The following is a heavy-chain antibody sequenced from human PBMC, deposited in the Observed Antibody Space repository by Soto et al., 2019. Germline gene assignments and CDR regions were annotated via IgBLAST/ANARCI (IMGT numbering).Heavy chain of an antibody. J-gene: IGHJ5*01. CDR3: ARGADWFDS. CDR1: GFIFTDYA. Sequence: GGSLRLSCAASGFIFTDYAMSWVRQAPGKGLEWVSSLSGNGGSTYYANSVTGRFTISRDNSKSTIYLQMNTLRPGDTAVYYCARGADWFDSWGQGTLVTVSS. CDR2: LSGNGGST. V-gene: IGHV3-23*01.